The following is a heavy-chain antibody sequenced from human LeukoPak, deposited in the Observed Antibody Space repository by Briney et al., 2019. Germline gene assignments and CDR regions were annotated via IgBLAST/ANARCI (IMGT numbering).Heavy chain of an antibody. J-gene: IGHJ4*02. CDR3: AADSYYYGSDGDY. Sequence: GTSVKVSCKASGLTFTSSAVQWVRQARGQGLEWMGWIIVGSGNTNYAQKFQERVTITRDMSTSTAYMELSSLRSEDTAVYYCAADSYYYGSDGDYWGQGTLVTVSS. CDR2: IIVGSGNT. V-gene: IGHV1-58*01. D-gene: IGHD3-10*01. CDR1: GLTFTSSA.